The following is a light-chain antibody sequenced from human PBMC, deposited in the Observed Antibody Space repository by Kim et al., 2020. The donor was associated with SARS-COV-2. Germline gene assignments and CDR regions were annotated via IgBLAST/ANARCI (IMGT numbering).Light chain of an antibody. CDR2: AAS. J-gene: IGKJ4*01. CDR1: QDIFTH. CDR3: QQYYSVPYT. Sequence: ASVGDRVTIPCRASQDIFTHVAWFQHKPGKAPKPLIYAASILQSGVPAKFSGSGSGTDLSLTISSLQPEDFGTYYCQQYYSVPYTFGRGTKVDIK. V-gene: IGKV1-16*02.